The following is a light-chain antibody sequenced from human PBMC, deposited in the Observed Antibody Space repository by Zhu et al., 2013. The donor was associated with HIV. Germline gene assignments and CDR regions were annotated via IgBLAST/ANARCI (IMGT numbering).Light chain of an antibody. CDR3: ATWDXXXGRWV. Sequence: QSVLTQPPSVSAAPGQKVTISCSGSSSNIGNNSVSWYQQLPGTAPKLLIYDNNKRPSGIPDRFSGSNSGTSATLGVTGLQTGDEADYYCATWDXXXGRWVFGGGTTLTVL. CDR1: SSNIGNNS. CDR2: DNN. J-gene: IGLJ3*02. V-gene: IGLV1-51*01.